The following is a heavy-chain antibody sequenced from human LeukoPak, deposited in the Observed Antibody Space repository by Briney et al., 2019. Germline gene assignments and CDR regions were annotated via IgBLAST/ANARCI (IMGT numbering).Heavy chain of an antibody. J-gene: IGHJ4*02. D-gene: IGHD3-9*01. V-gene: IGHV3-48*02. CDR2: ISNSGNTI. CDR1: GFTFSSYS. Sequence: RGSRRLSCAAAGFTFSSYSMNWVRHAPGKGLEWVSYISNSGNTIYYADSVKGRFTISRDNAKNPLYLQMNSLRDEDTAVYYCAQKSNSDWFIDYWGQGTLVTVSS. CDR3: AQKSNSDWFIDY.